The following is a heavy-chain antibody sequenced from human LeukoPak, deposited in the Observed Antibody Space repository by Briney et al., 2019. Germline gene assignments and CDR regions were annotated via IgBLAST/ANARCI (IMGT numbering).Heavy chain of an antibody. J-gene: IGHJ5*02. CDR2: ISPDTRAI. D-gene: IGHD6-19*01. V-gene: IGHV3-48*03. CDR1: GLGISIFE. CDR3: ATSLSGWFGPSANH. Sequence: GGSLRLSCAASGLGISIFEMSWVRQAPGKGLEWVSFISPDTRAIHYAASVKGRFTISRDSATNSLYLQMNNLRSEDTAVYYCATSLSGWFGPSANHWGQGTLVTVSS.